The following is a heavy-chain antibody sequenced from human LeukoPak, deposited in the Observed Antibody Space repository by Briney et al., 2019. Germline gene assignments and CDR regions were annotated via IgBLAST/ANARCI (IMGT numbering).Heavy chain of an antibody. CDR3: SSETTSGY. J-gene: IGHJ4*02. Sequence: GGSLRLSCAASGFTFSSYWMHWVRQAPGKGLEWVADIRQDGNGIYYVDSVRGRFTISRDNAKNSLYLQMNSLRAEDTAVYYCSSETTSGYWGQGTPVIVSS. CDR1: GFTFSSYW. CDR2: IRQDGNGI. V-gene: IGHV3-7*03. D-gene: IGHD4-17*01.